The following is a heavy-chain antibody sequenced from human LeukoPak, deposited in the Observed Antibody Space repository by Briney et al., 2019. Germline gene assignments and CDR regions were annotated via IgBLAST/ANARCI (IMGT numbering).Heavy chain of an antibody. CDR1: GFTTSSYA. J-gene: IGHJ4*02. V-gene: IGHV3-23*01. CDR2: ISGSGGST. Sequence: GASLRLSCAASGFTTSSYAMSWVHQAPRKVQEWVSAISGSGGSTYYADSVKGRFTISRDNSKNTLYLQMNSLRAEDTAVYCCAKDEVVPLYYFDYWGQGTLVTVSS. CDR3: AKDEVVPLYYFDY.